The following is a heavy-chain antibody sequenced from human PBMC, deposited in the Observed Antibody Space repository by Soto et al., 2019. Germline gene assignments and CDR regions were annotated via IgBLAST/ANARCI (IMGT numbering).Heavy chain of an antibody. CDR1: GLTFSSHW. CDR3: ARLSGQEGATGYRFFDS. V-gene: IGHV3-7*05. J-gene: IGHJ4*02. Sequence: EVQLVQSGGGLVQPGGSLRLSCAASGLTFSSHWITWVRQAPGKGLEWVANIKQDESEKYYVDSVKGRFTISRDNAKDSLYLQMNSLRDEDTAVYYCARLSGQEGATGYRFFDSWGQGALVIVSS. D-gene: IGHD3-9*01. CDR2: IKQDESEK.